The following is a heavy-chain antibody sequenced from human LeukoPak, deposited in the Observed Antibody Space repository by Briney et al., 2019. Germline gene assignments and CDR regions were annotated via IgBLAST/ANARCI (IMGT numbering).Heavy chain of an antibody. D-gene: IGHD3-10*01. Sequence: SVKVSCKASGGTFSSYAISWVRQAPGHGLEWMGGIIPIFGTASYAQKFQGRVTITADKSTSTAYMELRRLSSEDTAVYYCARETYGSGSFPDYWGQGTLVTVSS. V-gene: IGHV1-69*06. CDR1: GGTFSSYA. CDR3: ARETYGSGSFPDY. J-gene: IGHJ4*02. CDR2: IIPIFGTA.